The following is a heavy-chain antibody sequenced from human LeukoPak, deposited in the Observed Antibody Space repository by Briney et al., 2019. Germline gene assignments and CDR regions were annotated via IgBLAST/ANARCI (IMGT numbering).Heavy chain of an antibody. D-gene: IGHD1-20*01. CDR3: ARDRITGTTDFDY. J-gene: IGHJ4*02. V-gene: IGHV4-38-2*02. Sequence: SETLSLTCAVSGYSISSGYYWGWLRQPPGTGREWIGSIYHSGSTYYNPSLKSRVTISVDTSKNQFSLKLSSVTAADTAVYYCARDRITGTTDFDYWGQGTLVTVSS. CDR2: IYHSGST. CDR1: GYSISSGYY.